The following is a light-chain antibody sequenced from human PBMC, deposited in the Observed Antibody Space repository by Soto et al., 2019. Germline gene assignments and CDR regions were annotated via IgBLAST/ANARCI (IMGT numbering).Light chain of an antibody. CDR1: QSVTTR. CDR3: QQYGGSPIN. Sequence: EIVLTKSQDTLSLAPVGISTLSFTASQSVTTRLAWYQQKPGQPPRLLISGASVRASGVPVRISGSGSGTDFTLTISRLEPEDFALYYCQQYGGSPINCGLGTRRAI. CDR2: GAS. J-gene: IGKJ5*01. V-gene: IGKV3-20*01.